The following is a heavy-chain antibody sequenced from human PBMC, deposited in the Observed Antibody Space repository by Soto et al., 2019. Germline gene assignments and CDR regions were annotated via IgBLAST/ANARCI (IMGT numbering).Heavy chain of an antibody. CDR1: GGSISSYY. D-gene: IGHD1-7*01. V-gene: IGHV4-59*01. Sequence: SETLSLTCTVSGGSISSYYWSWIRQPPGKGLEWIGYIYYSGSTNYNPSLRSRVTISVDTSKNQFSLKLSSVTAADTAVYYCARAPRGNYGYPSYFDYWGQGTLVTVSS. J-gene: IGHJ4*02. CDR2: IYYSGST. CDR3: ARAPRGNYGYPSYFDY.